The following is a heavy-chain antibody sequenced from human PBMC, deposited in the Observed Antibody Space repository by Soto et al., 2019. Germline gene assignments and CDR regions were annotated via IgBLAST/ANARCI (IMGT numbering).Heavy chain of an antibody. CDR3: ARAPLLGFWAPSMDV. J-gene: IGHJ6*02. Sequence: SETLSLTCAVYGGSFSGYYWSWIRQPPGKGLEWIGEINHSGSTNYNPSLKSRVTISVDTSKNQFSLKLSSVTAADTAVYYCARAPLLGFWAPSMDVWGQGTTVTVSS. D-gene: IGHD3-16*01. V-gene: IGHV4-34*01. CDR1: GGSFSGYY. CDR2: INHSGST.